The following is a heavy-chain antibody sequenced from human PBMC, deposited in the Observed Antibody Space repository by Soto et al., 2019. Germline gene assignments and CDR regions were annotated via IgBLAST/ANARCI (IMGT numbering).Heavy chain of an antibody. Sequence: QAQLVQSGAEVKKPGASVKVSCQASDYTFTNYGITWVRQAPGQGLEWMGWISGYNGNTDYAQNLQGRVTMTTDTSTRAAYMELRSLRSDDTAVYYCARDLPSPLCVTTVATDYYNGMDVWGQGTTVTVSS. V-gene: IGHV1-18*01. D-gene: IGHD4-17*01. J-gene: IGHJ6*02. CDR2: ISGYNGNT. CDR3: ARDLPSPLCVTTVATDYYNGMDV. CDR1: DYTFTNYG.